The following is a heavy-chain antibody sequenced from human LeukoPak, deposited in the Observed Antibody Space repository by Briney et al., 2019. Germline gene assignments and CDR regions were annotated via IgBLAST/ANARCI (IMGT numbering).Heavy chain of an antibody. J-gene: IGHJ6*03. Sequence: PGGSLRLSCAASGFTFSSYAMSWVRQAPGRGLEWVSTISSSGDFTYYADSVKGRFTISRDNSKNTMYVQMNSLRAEDTAVYYCARRLMTAIHYYYYYYMDVWGKGTTVTISS. CDR3: ARRLMTAIHYYYYYYMDV. V-gene: IGHV3-23*01. CDR2: ISSSGDFT. D-gene: IGHD5-18*01. CDR1: GFTFSSYA.